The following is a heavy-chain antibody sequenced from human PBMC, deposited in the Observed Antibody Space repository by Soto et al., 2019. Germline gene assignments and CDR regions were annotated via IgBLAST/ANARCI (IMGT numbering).Heavy chain of an antibody. CDR2: INHSGGT. D-gene: IGHD3-10*01. J-gene: IGHJ4*02. CDR3: ARGVVRRVIIQYTSFFDY. V-gene: IGHV4-34*01. Sequence: PSGTLSLTFAVYGGSFSDYYWSWIRQPPGKGLEWIGEINHSGGTNYNPSLKSRVTISVDTSKNQFSLKVRSVTAADTAVYYCARGVVRRVIIQYTSFFDYWGLGPLV. CDR1: GGSFSDYY.